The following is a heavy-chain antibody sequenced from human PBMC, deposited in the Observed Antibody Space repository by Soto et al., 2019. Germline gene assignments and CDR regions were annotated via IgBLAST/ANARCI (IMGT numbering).Heavy chain of an antibody. Sequence: PGESLKISCQASGYSSWIGWVRQMPGKGLEWMGIIYPGDSDTRYSPSFQGQVTISADKSISTAYLQWSSLKASDTAMYYCARQLERYSYGFRSYYYYYGMDVWGQGTTVTVSS. CDR3: ARQLERYSYGFRSYYYYYGMDV. CDR1: GYSSW. J-gene: IGHJ6*02. D-gene: IGHD5-18*01. CDR2: IYPGDSDT. V-gene: IGHV5-51*01.